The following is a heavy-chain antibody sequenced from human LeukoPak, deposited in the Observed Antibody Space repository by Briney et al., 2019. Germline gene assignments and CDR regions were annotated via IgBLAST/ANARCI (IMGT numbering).Heavy chain of an antibody. D-gene: IGHD3-16*01. V-gene: IGHV3-53*01. CDR2: IYSAGST. J-gene: IGHJ4*02. CDR1: GFTVSSNS. CDR3: ARRAGAYTHPYDY. Sequence: GGSLRLTCTVSGFTVSSNSMSWVRQAPGKGLEWVSFIYSAGSTHYSDSVKGRFTISIDNSKNTLYLQMNSLRAEDTAVYHCARRAGAYTHPYDYWGQGTLVTVSS.